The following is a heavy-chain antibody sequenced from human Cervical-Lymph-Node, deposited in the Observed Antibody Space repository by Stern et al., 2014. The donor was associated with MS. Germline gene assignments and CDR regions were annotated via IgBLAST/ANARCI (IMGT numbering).Heavy chain of an antibody. Sequence: EVQLEESGGGLVQPGRSLRLTCTVSGFTFDDYAMHWVRQAPGKGLEWVSGISWNSASIEYADSVKGRFTVSRDNAKNSLYLQMNSLRVEDSALYYCAKDSGLAAQFFHYGMDVWGQGTTVTVSS. D-gene: IGHD6-25*01. J-gene: IGHJ6*02. CDR1: GFTFDDYA. CDR3: AKDSGLAAQFFHYGMDV. V-gene: IGHV3-9*01. CDR2: ISWNSASI.